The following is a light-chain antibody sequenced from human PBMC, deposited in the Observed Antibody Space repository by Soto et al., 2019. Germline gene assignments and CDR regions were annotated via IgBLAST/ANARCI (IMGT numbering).Light chain of an antibody. Sequence: QSVLTQPPSASGTPGQRVTTSCSGSSSNIGSHTVNWYQQLPGMAPKLLIHSNNQRPSGVPDRFSGSKSGTSASLAISGLRSEDEADYYCAAWDGSLNGVVFGGGTKVTVL. J-gene: IGLJ2*01. CDR2: SNN. CDR3: AAWDGSLNGVV. CDR1: SSNIGSHT. V-gene: IGLV1-44*01.